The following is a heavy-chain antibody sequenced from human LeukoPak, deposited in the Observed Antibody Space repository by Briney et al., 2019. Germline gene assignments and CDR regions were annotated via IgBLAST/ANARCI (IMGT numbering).Heavy chain of an antibody. J-gene: IGHJ4*02. Sequence: SETLSLTCTVSGGSISSSSYYWGWIHQPPGKGLEWIGSIYYSGSTYYNPSVKSRVTIFVDTSKNQFSLKLSSVTAADTAVYYCARGVSVEMATIISGGFDYWGQGTLVTVSS. V-gene: IGHV4-39*07. CDR3: ARGVSVEMATIISGGFDY. CDR2: IYYSGST. CDR1: GGSISSSSYY. D-gene: IGHD5-24*01.